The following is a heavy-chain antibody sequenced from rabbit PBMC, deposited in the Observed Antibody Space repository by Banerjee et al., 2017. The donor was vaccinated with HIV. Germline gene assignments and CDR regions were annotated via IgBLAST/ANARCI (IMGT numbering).Heavy chain of an antibody. Sequence: QEQLEESGGDLVKPEGSLTLTCTASGFSFSSGYWICWVRQAPGKGLEWVACIGAVSGSTHYASWAKGRFTISRTSSTTVTLQMTSLTAADTATYFCARGAAGGSFYFNLWGPGTLVTVS. V-gene: IGHV1S45*01. CDR2: IGAVSGST. J-gene: IGHJ4*01. D-gene: IGHD8-1*01. CDR3: ARGAAGGSFYFNL. CDR1: GFSFSSGYW.